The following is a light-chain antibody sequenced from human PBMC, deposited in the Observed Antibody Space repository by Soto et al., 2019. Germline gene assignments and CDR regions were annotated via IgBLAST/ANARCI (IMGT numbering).Light chain of an antibody. J-gene: IGKJ4*01. CDR3: QHYNNWPLT. CDR1: RSISSS. CDR2: GAS. Sequence: ETVMTQSPATLSVSPGEGATLSCRASRSISSSLAWYQQKPGRAPRLLIYGASTRATDIPARFSGSGSGTEFTLTITSLQSDDFALYFCQHYNNWPLTFGGGTKVEIK. V-gene: IGKV3-15*01.